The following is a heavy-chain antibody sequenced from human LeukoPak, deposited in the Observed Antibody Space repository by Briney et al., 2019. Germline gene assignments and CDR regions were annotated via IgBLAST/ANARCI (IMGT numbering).Heavy chain of an antibody. CDR2: IHSSGST. D-gene: IGHD5-18*01. CDR1: GVSISTYH. J-gene: IGHJ4*02. V-gene: IGHV4-4*07. CDR3: ARDGLYSNGYSYFDS. Sequence: PSETLSLTCTVSGVSISTYHWSWIRQPAGKGLEWIGRIHSSGSTNYDPSLKSRVTMSIDTSKSQFSLKVTSVTAADTAVYYCARDGLYSNGYSYFDSWGQGTLVTVSS.